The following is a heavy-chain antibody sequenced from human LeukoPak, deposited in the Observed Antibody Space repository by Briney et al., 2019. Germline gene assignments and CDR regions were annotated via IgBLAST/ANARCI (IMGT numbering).Heavy chain of an antibody. CDR1: GVTFSSYW. CDR2: IKQDGSEK. D-gene: IGHD3-9*01. Sequence: GGSLRLSCAASGVTFSSYWISWVRQAPGKGLEWVANIKQDGSEKYYVDSVKGRFTISRDNAKNSLYLQMNSLRAEDTAVYYCRVLRYFDWIYFDYWGQGTLVAVSS. CDR3: RVLRYFDWIYFDY. V-gene: IGHV3-7*01. J-gene: IGHJ4*02.